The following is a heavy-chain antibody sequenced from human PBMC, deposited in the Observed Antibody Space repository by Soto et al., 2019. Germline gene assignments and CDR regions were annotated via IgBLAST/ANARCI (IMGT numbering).Heavy chain of an antibody. V-gene: IGHV1-18*04. CDR1: GYTFTSYG. D-gene: IGHD2-15*01. Sequence: ASVKVSCKASGYTFTSYGISWVRQAPGQGLEWMGWISAYNGNTNYAQKLQGRVTMTTDTSTSTAYMELRSLRYDDTAVYYCARSARYCSGGSCYGYYFDYWGQGTLVTVSS. CDR3: ARSARYCSGGSCYGYYFDY. J-gene: IGHJ4*02. CDR2: ISAYNGNT.